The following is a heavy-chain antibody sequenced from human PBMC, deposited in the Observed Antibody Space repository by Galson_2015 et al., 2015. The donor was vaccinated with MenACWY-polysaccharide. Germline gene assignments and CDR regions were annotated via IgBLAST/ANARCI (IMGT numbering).Heavy chain of an antibody. Sequence: SLRISCAASGFTFSNYAMQWVRQAPGRGLEWVAFIRYDGTVQSYADSVKGRFSISRDNSKNTLYLQMNSLRAEDTAVYYCAKGGGGSRDFDYWGQGALVTVSS. V-gene: IGHV3-30*02. CDR2: IRYDGTVQ. D-gene: IGHD2-15*01. CDR3: AKGGGGSRDFDY. J-gene: IGHJ4*02. CDR1: GFTFSNYA.